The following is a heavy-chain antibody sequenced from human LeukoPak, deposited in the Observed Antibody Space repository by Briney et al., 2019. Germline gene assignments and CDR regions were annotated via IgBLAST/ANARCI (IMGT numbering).Heavy chain of an antibody. CDR3: ARGALAEGDY. CDR2: IRAYNGNT. CDR1: GYTVTNYD. Sequence: GASVKVSCKASGYTVTNYDISWGRHGPGQGPEWMVWIRAYNGNTNYAQKFQDRVTMTTDTSSNTAYMELRSLISDDVGVYYWARGALAEGDYWGQGTLVTVSS. J-gene: IGHJ4*02. V-gene: IGHV1-18*03.